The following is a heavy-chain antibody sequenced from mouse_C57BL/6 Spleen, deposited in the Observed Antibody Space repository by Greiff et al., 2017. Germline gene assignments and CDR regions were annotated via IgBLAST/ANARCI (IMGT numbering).Heavy chain of an antibody. D-gene: IGHD2-3*01. Sequence: QVQLQQPGTELVKPGASVKLSCKASGYTFTSYWMHWVKQRPGQGLEWIGNINPSNGGTNYNEKFKSKATLTVDKSSSTAYMQLSSLTSEDSAVYYCARNSMRGLYYYAMDYWGQGTSVTVSS. CDR2: INPSNGGT. J-gene: IGHJ4*01. CDR3: ARNSMRGLYYYAMDY. CDR1: GYTFTSYW. V-gene: IGHV1-53*01.